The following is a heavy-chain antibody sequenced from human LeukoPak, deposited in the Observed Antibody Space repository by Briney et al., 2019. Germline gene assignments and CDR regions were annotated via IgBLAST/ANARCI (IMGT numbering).Heavy chain of an antibody. CDR3: AGTYGSGKNFDY. CDR1: GGSLSSYY. D-gene: IGHD3-10*01. Sequence: SETLSLTCTVSGGSLSSYYWSWIRQPAGKGLEWIGRIYTSGSTNYNHSLKSRVTMSVDTSKNQFSLKLSSVTAADTAVYYCAGTYGSGKNFDYWGQGTLVTVSS. CDR2: IYTSGST. V-gene: IGHV4-4*07. J-gene: IGHJ4*02.